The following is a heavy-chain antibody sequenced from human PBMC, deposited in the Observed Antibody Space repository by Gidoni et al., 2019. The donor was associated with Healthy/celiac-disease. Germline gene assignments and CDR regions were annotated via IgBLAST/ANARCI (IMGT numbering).Heavy chain of an antibody. CDR2: IYYRGST. J-gene: IGHJ4*02. V-gene: IGHV4-59*08. CDR1: GGSISSYY. Sequence: LSLTCTVSGGSISSYYWSWIRQPPGKGLEWIGYIYYRGSTNYNPSLTSLVTISVDTSKNQFSLKLSSVTAADTAVYYCARLIAAAGPFDYWGQGTLVTVSS. CDR3: ARLIAAAGPFDY. D-gene: IGHD6-13*01.